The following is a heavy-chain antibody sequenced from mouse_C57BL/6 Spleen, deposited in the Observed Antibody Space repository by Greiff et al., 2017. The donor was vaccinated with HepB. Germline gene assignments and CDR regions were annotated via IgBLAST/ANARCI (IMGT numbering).Heavy chain of an antibody. CDR2: IYPGDGDT. V-gene: IGHV1-82*01. Sequence: VQLQQSGPELVKPGASVKISCKASGYAFSSSWMNWVKQRPGKGLEWIGRIYPGDGDTNYNGKFKGKATLTADKSSSTAYMQLSSLTSEDSAVYFCARGGREYWYCDVWGTGTTVTVSS. J-gene: IGHJ1*03. D-gene: IGHD1-1*02. CDR1: GYAFSSSW. CDR3: ARGGREYWYCDV.